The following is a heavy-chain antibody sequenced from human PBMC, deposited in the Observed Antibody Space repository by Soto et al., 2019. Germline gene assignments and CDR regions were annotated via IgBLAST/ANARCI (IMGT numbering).Heavy chain of an antibody. CDR1: GFTSSNYW. CDR3: AGSTSSWGV. CDR2: IKQDGSEK. Sequence: EVQVVESGGGLVQPGGSLRLSCVASGFTSSNYWMNWVRQAPGKGLEWVANIKQDGSEKNYVDSVMGRFTISRDNAKNPLYLQMNSLRAEDTAVYYCAGSTSSWGVWGKGTTVTVSS. D-gene: IGHD6-13*01. J-gene: IGHJ6*04. V-gene: IGHV3-7*01.